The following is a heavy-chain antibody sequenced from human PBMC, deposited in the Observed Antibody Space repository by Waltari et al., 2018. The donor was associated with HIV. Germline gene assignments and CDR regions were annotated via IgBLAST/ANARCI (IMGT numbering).Heavy chain of an antibody. V-gene: IGHV3-21*01. CDR2: ISVPSYYI. CDR3: ARDLSYYYGMDV. J-gene: IGHJ6*02. Sequence: EVRLVESGGGLVKPGGSLRLSCVVSGFSFSSYSMKWVSQAPGKGMEWVSSISVPSYYIYYVESVKGRFTVSRDNAKNSLYLQMNSLRAEDSAIYYCARDLSYYYGMDVWGPGTTVIVSS. CDR1: GFSFSSYS.